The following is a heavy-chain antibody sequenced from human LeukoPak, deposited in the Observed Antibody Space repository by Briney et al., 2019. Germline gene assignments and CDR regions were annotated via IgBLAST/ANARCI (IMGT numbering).Heavy chain of an antibody. J-gene: IGHJ4*02. CDR1: GYTLTELS. Sequence: GSVKVSFKASGYTLTELSMHWVRQAPGKGLEWMGGFDPEDGETIYTQKFPGRVTMTEDTSTDTAYLELSSLRSEDTAVYYCATPPYCSSTSCHDYWGQGTLVTVSS. CDR3: ATPPYCSSTSCHDY. D-gene: IGHD2-2*01. V-gene: IGHV1-24*01. CDR2: FDPEDGET.